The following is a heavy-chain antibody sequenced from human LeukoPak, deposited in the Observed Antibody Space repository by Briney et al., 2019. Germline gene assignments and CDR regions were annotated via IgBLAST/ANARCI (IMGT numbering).Heavy chain of an antibody. D-gene: IGHD5-24*01. V-gene: IGHV4-34*01. CDR2: INHSGST. J-gene: IGHJ4*02. CDR1: GGSFSGYY. CDR3: ARFSLREAQSQRWLQLRRLGRQYYFDY. Sequence: SETLSLTCAVYGGSFSGYYWSWIRQPPGKGLEWIGEINHSGSTNYKPSLKSRVTISVDTSKNQFSLKLSSVTAADTAVYYCARFSLREAQSQRWLQLRRLGRQYYFDYWGQGTLVTVSS.